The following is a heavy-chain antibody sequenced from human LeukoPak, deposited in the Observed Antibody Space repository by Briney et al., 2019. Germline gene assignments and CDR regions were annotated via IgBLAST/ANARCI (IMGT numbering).Heavy chain of an antibody. CDR1: VGPISSYY. CDR3: ARPDPEGDAFDI. J-gene: IGHJ3*02. V-gene: IGHV4-4*07. CDR2: IYTSGST. Sequence: PSETLPLTCTVPVGPISSYYWSWIRQTAAKGLEWIGRIYTSGSTNYNPSLKSRVTISVDKSKNQFSLKLSSVTAADTAVYYCARPDPEGDAFDIWGQGTMVTVSS. D-gene: IGHD1-14*01.